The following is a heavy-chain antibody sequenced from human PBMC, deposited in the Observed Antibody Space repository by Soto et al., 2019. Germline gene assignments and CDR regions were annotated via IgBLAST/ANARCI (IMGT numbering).Heavy chain of an antibody. CDR2: IYYSGST. CDR3: ARFSVSLYGYDFWSGYYNLYYFDY. CDR1: GGSVSSGSYY. J-gene: IGHJ4*02. Sequence: KPSETLSLTCTVSGGSVSSGSYYWSWIRQPPGKGLEWIGYIYYSGSTNYNPSLKSRVTISVDTSKNQFSLKLSSVTAADTAVYYCARFSVSLYGYDFWSGYYNLYYFDYWGQGTLVTVSS. V-gene: IGHV4-61*01. D-gene: IGHD3-3*01.